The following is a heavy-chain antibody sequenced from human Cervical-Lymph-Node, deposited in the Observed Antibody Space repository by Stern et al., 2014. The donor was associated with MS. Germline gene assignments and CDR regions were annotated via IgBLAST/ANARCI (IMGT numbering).Heavy chain of an antibody. V-gene: IGHV1-58*02. Sequence: QLVESGPEVKRPGTSVRVSCKASGFTFLSSAMQWVRQARGQRLEWIGIIVVDSADARYAQTFHDRCTISRDMSTSTVNMELSSLRSEDTAVYYCAAEGEYIRSVIYHYTGMDVWGQGTTVTVSS. CDR3: AAEGEYIRSVIYHYTGMDV. J-gene: IGHJ6*02. CDR2: IVVDSADA. CDR1: GFTFLSSA. D-gene: IGHD2-21*01.